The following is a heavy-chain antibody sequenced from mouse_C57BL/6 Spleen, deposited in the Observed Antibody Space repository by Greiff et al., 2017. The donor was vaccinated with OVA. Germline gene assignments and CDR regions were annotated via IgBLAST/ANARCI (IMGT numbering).Heavy chain of an antibody. CDR1: GYTFTDYE. D-gene: IGHD2-2*01. Sequence: SGAELVRPGASVTLSCKASGYTFTDYEMHWVKQTPVHGLEWIGAIDPETGGTAYNQKFKGKAILTADKSSSTAYMELRSLTSEDSAVYYCTRWGVTTGVYWGQGTLVTVSA. CDR3: TRWGVTTGVY. V-gene: IGHV1-15*01. CDR2: IDPETGGT. J-gene: IGHJ3*01.